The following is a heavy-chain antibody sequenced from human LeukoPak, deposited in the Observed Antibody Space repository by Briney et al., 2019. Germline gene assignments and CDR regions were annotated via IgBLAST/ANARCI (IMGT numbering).Heavy chain of an antibody. D-gene: IGHD3-10*01. CDR3: AREGIRYGSGSLD. V-gene: IGHV3-48*03. J-gene: IGHJ4*02. CDR1: GFTFSSYE. Sequence: GGPLRLSCTAYGFTFSSYEMNWVRQAPGKGLEWVSYISSSGSTIYYAGSVKGRFTISRDNAKNSLYLQMNSLRAEDTAVYYCAREGIRYGSGSLDWGQGTLVTVSS. CDR2: ISSSGSTI.